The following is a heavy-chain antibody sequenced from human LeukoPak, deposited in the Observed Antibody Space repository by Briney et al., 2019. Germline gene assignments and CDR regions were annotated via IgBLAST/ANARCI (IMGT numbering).Heavy chain of an antibody. CDR1: GGSISSYY. Sequence: PSETLSLTCTVSGGSISSYYWSWVRQPAGKGLEWIGRIYTSGSTNYNPSLKSRVTMSVDTSKNQFSLKLSSVTAADTAIYYCARDMYYDSSGIPPTFDYWGQGTLVTVSS. V-gene: IGHV4-4*07. CDR2: IYTSGST. D-gene: IGHD3-22*01. CDR3: ARDMYYDSSGIPPTFDY. J-gene: IGHJ4*02.